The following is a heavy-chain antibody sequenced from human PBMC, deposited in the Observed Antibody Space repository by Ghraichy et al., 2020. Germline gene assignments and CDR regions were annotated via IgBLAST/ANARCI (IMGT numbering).Heavy chain of an antibody. D-gene: IGHD2-8*01. Sequence: GGSLRLSCVASGFTGSDPAMHWVRQAPGKGLEWVSGIYWDSSRIGYADSVKGRFTISRDNAENSLHLQMNSLRPEDTALYYCIKETSNGGTDYWGQGTLVTVSS. V-gene: IGHV3-9*01. CDR2: IYWDSSRI. CDR1: GFTGSDPA. CDR3: IKETSNGGTDY. J-gene: IGHJ4*02.